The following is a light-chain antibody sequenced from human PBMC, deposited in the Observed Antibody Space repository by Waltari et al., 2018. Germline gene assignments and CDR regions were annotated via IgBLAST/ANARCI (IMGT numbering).Light chain of an antibody. CDR2: DAS. J-gene: IGKJ1*01. CDR1: QSVGRT. Sequence: EIVLTQSPASLSLSPGDRATLSCRASQSVGRTLAWYQQRPRQAPRLLIYDASSRATGIPDRFSGSGSGTDFSLPISRLEPEDFAVYYCQKYGTRPATFGQGTKVEVK. V-gene: IGKV3-20*01. CDR3: QKYGTRPAT.